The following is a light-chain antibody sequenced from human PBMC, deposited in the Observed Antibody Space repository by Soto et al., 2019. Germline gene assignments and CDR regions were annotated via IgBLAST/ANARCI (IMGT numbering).Light chain of an antibody. V-gene: IGKV1-6*01. Sequence: ATQMTQSPSSLSASVGDSVTITCRASQGIRNDLGWYQQKQGKAPKLLIYAASSLQSGVPSRFSGSGSGTDLTITISGLQPEDFETYYCLQEYNYPWTFGQGNKV. CDR3: LQEYNYPWT. CDR2: AAS. J-gene: IGKJ1*01. CDR1: QGIRND.